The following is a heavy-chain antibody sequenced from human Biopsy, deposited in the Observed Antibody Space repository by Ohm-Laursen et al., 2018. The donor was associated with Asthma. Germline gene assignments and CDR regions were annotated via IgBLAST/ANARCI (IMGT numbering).Heavy chain of an antibody. V-gene: IGHV1-69*13. D-gene: IGHD2-2*01. CDR3: ARKAGSCISRTCYSLDF. CDR1: GGTFNTYV. Sequence: GASVKVSCKSLGGTFNTYVISWVRQAPGQGLEWMGGINSVFGTTTYPQKFQDRVTITADDSTSTVYMELSSLRSEDTAVYYCARKAGSCISRTCYSLDFWGQGTLVIVSS. J-gene: IGHJ4*02. CDR2: INSVFGTT.